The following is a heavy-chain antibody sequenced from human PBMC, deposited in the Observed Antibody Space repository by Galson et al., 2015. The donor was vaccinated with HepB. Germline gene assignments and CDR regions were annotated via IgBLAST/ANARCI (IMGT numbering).Heavy chain of an antibody. Sequence: SLRLSCAASGFTFSSYAMHWVRQAPGKGLEWVAVISYDGSNKYYADSVKGRFTISRDNPKNTLYLQMNSLRAEDTAVYYCASTTYYYDSSGVGAFDIWGQGTMVTVSS. D-gene: IGHD3-22*01. CDR2: ISYDGSNK. CDR1: GFTFSSYA. V-gene: IGHV3-30*04. CDR3: ASTTYYYDSSGVGAFDI. J-gene: IGHJ3*02.